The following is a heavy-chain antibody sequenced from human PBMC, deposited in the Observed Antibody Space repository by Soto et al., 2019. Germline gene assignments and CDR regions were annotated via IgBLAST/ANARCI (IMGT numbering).Heavy chain of an antibody. J-gene: IGHJ4*02. CDR2: IRSKAYGGTT. CDR3: TIQDYYGDLDY. Sequence: PGGSLRLSCTASGFTFGDYAMSWFRQAPGKGLEWVGFIRSKAYGGTTEYAASVKGRFTISRDDSKSIAYLQMNSLKTEDTAVYYCTIQDYYGDLDYWGQGTLVTVSS. CDR1: GFTFGDYA. V-gene: IGHV3-49*03. D-gene: IGHD4-17*01.